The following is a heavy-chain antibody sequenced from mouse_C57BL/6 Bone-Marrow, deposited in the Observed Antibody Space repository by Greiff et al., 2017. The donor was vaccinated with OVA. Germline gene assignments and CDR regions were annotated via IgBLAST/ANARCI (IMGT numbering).Heavy chain of an antibody. V-gene: IGHV14-4*01. CDR1: GFNIKDDY. D-gene: IGHD2-5*01. CDR2: IDPENGDT. Sequence: VQLQQSGAELVRPGASVKLSCTASGFNIKDDYMHWVKQRPEQGLEWIGWIDPENGDTEYASKFQGKATITADTSSNTAYLQLSSLTSEETAVYYCTTRGYSNYEGAMDYWGQGTSVTVSS. J-gene: IGHJ4*01. CDR3: TTRGYSNYEGAMDY.